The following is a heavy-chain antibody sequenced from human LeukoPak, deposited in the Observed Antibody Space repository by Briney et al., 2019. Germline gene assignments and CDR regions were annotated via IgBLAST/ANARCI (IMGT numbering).Heavy chain of an antibody. CDR1: GFTFGTFW. CDR3: ARDKGGMVPFDY. V-gene: IGHV3-7*01. CDR2: IRQGGSEK. J-gene: IGHJ4*02. Sequence: GGSLRLSCEASGFTFGTFWMSWVRQAPGKGLEWVANIRQGGSEKNYVDSVKGRFTIARDDAKNSLYPKMNSLRAEDTAVYFCARDKGGMVPFDYWGQGTLVTVSS. D-gene: IGHD3-10*01.